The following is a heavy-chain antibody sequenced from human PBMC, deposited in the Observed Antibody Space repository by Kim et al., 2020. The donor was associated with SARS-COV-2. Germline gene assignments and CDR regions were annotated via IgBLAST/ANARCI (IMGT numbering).Heavy chain of an antibody. CDR2: K. CDR3: ARVASYYYGMDV. V-gene: IGHV3-33*01. J-gene: IGHJ6*02. Sequence: KYYAEPVKARFTISRDNSKNTLYLQMNSLRAEDTAVYYCARVASYYYGMDVWGQGTTVTVSS.